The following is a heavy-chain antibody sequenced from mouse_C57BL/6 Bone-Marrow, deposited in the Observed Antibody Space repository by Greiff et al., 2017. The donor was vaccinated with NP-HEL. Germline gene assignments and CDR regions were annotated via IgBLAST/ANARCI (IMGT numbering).Heavy chain of an antibody. CDR2: INPNYGTT. D-gene: IGHD1-1*01. CDR1: GYSFTDYN. Sequence: EVQLQESGPELVKPGASVKISCKASGYSFTDYNMNWVKQSNGKSLEWIGVINPNYGTTSYNQKFKGKATLTVDQSSSTAYMQLNSLTSEDSAVYYCAAHYYGSSLWYFDVWGTGTTVTVSS. V-gene: IGHV1-39*01. J-gene: IGHJ1*03. CDR3: AAHYYGSSLWYFDV.